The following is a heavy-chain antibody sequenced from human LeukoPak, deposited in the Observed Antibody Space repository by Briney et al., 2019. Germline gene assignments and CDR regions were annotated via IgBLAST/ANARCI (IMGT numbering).Heavy chain of an antibody. CDR3: AKDVGNPRSWHFDY. CDR1: GFTVSVNY. Sequence: PGGSLRLSCAAFGFTVSVNYMSWVRQAPGKGLEWVAFIQYDGSSQYYAESVKGRFTISRDNSRNTLHLQMNTLRAEDTAVYYCAKDVGNPRSWHFDYWGQGTLVTVSS. D-gene: IGHD1-26*01. V-gene: IGHV3-30*02. CDR2: IQYDGSSQ. J-gene: IGHJ4*02.